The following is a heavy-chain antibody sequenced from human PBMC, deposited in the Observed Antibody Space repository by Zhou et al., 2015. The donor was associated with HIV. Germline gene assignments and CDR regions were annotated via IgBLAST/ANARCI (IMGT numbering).Heavy chain of an antibody. CDR2: ISWSSNNI. V-gene: IGHV3-9*01. J-gene: IGHJ2*01. D-gene: IGHD3-10*01. CDR3: ARDRSPAFRGWYLDL. Sequence: EVQLVESGGGLVQPGRSLRLSCVASGFTFDDYAMHWVRQAPGKGLEWVSGISWSSNNIGYADSVKGRFTISRDNAKNTLYLQMNSLXAEDTAVYYCARDRSPAFRGWYLDLWGRGTLVTVFS. CDR1: GFTFDDYA.